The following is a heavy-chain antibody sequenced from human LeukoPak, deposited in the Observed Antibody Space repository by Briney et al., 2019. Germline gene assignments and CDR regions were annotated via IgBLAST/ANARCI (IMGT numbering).Heavy chain of an antibody. V-gene: IGHV3-23*01. Sequence: LSLTCTVSGGSISSGGYYWSWVRQAPGKGLEWVSAISGSGGSTYYADSVKGRFTISRDNSKNTLYLQMNSLRAEDTAVYYCAKASAGSLRSYYYYYGMDVWGQGTTVTVSS. CDR1: GGSISSGGYY. CDR2: ISGSGGST. J-gene: IGHJ6*02. D-gene: IGHD6-13*01. CDR3: AKASAGSLRSYYYYYGMDV.